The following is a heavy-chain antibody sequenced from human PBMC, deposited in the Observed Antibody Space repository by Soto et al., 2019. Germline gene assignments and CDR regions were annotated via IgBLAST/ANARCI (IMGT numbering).Heavy chain of an antibody. V-gene: IGHV3-11*01. CDR2: INSNGGTK. CDR1: GFPFADYY. Sequence: QVQVVESGGGLVKPGGSLRLSCAASGFPFADYYMSWIRQAPGKGLEWLSNINSNGGTKHYADSVRGRFTISRDNAEKSLYREMNNLGAEDTAVYYCARDLGGGRYWGRGTLVTVSS. J-gene: IGHJ4*02. CDR3: ARDLGGGRY. D-gene: IGHD3-16*01.